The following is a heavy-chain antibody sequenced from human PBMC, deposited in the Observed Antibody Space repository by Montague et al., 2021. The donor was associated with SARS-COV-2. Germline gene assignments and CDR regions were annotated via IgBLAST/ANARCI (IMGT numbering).Heavy chain of an antibody. CDR2: IRTTGHT. J-gene: IGHJ4*02. CDR3: ARFGSGTLEFDL. V-gene: IGHV4-61*02. CDR1: GASISAGIYY. D-gene: IGHD1-26*01. Sequence: TRSLTCTVSGASISAGIYYWSLIRQPAGKGLEWIGRIRTTGHTDYNSSLESRVLMSVDTSTNQFSLSLTSVTAADTAVYFCARFGSGTLEFDLWGQGTLVTVSS.